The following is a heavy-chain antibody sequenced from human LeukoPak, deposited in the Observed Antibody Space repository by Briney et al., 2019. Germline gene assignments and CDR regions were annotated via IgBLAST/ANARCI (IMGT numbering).Heavy chain of an antibody. V-gene: IGHV4-31*03. CDR3: ARATYYYDSSGLYYFDY. CDR2: IYYSGST. D-gene: IGHD3-22*01. CDR1: GGSISSGGYY. Sequence: SETLSLTCTVSGGSISSGGYYWSWIRQHPGKGLEWIGYIYYSGSTYYNPSLKSRVTISVDTSKNQFSLKLSSVTVADTAVYYCARATYYYDSSGLYYFDYWGQGTLVTVSS. J-gene: IGHJ4*02.